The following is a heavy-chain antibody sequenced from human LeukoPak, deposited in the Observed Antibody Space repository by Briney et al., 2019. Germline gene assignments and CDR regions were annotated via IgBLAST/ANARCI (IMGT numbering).Heavy chain of an antibody. Sequence: PSETLSLTCSVTGFSISSGYYWGWIRQSPGKGLEWIGSIYHSGNTQYNPSLKSRVTISVDTSENQFSLKLTSVTPADTAVYYCARTAKYYYGSETYYFFDYWGQGTLVTVSS. J-gene: IGHJ4*02. CDR2: IYHSGNT. CDR1: GFSISSGYY. V-gene: IGHV4-38-2*02. D-gene: IGHD3-10*01. CDR3: ARTAKYYYGSETYYFFDY.